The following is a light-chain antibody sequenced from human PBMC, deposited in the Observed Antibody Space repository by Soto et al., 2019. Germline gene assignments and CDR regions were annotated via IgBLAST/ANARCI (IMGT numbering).Light chain of an antibody. Sequence: QSALTQPRSVSGAPGQSLTISCTGTSSDVGGYNYVSWYQQHPGKAPKLMIYDVTKRPSGVPNRFSGSKSGNTASLPISGLQAEDEADYYCCSYAGSYTFVFGTGTKVTV. CDR3: CSYAGSYTFV. J-gene: IGLJ1*01. CDR1: SSDVGGYNY. V-gene: IGLV2-11*01. CDR2: DVT.